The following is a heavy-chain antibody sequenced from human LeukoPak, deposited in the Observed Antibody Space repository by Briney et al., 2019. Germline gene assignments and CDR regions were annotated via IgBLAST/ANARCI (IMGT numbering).Heavy chain of an antibody. V-gene: IGHV3-53*01. CDR3: ARDRHFSSSWYGDYYMDV. CDR1: GFTVSSNY. Sequence: GGSLRLSCAASGFTVSSNYMSWVRQAPGKGLEWVSVIYSGGSTYYADSVKGRFTISRDNSKNTLYLQMNSLRAEDTAVYYCARDRHFSSSWYGDYYMDVWGKGTTVTVSS. CDR2: IYSGGST. D-gene: IGHD6-13*01. J-gene: IGHJ6*03.